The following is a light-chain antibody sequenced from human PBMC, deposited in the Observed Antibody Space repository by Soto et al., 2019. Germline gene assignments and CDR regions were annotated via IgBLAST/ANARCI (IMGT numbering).Light chain of an antibody. Sequence: HSVLTRPPSVSGSPGQSVTISCTGTSTDFVSYNRVSWYQQYPGRAPKLIIYEVTNRPSGVSDRFSGSKSDNTASLTISGLQTEDEADYYCCSYVSSKTYLFGTGTKVTV. V-gene: IGLV2-18*02. CDR3: CSYVSSKTYL. CDR2: EVT. CDR1: STDFVSYNR. J-gene: IGLJ1*01.